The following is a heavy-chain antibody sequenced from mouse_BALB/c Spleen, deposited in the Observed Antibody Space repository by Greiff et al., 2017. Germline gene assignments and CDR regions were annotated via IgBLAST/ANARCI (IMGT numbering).Heavy chain of an antibody. CDR2: IDPYNGGT. D-gene: IGHD1-1*01. CDR1: GYAFTSYN. Sequence: EVKLMESGPELVKPGASVKVSCKASGYAFTSYNMYWVKQSHGKSLEWIGYIDPYNGGTSYNQKFKGKATLTVDKSSSTAYMHLNSLTSEDSAVYYCARGFITTVGGFAYWGQGTLVTVSA. J-gene: IGHJ3*01. CDR3: ARGFITTVGGFAY. V-gene: IGHV1S135*01.